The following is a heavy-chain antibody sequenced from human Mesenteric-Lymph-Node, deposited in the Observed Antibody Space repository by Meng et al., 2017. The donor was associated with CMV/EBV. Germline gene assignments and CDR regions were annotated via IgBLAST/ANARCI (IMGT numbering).Heavy chain of an antibody. CDR2: INPNSGGT. CDR1: GYTFNGYY. J-gene: IGHJ4*02. V-gene: IGHV1-2*04. CDR3: ARALSSGSFDY. Sequence: SCKASGYTFNGYYMHWVRQAPGQGLEWMGWINPNSGGTNYAQKFQGWVTMTRDTSISTAYMELSRLRSDDTAVYYCARALSSGSFDYWGQGTLVTVSS. D-gene: IGHD3-22*01.